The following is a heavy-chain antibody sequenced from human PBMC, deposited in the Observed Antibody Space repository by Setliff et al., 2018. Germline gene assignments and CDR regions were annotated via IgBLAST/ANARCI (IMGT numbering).Heavy chain of an antibody. Sequence: PSETLSLTCTVSGGSVRGYYWSWIRQPPGKGLEWIGYMYYSGDTNYNPSLKSRVTISVDPSKNQFSLELRSVTAADTAVYYCARLPPLHTPMALTFDYWGQGILVTVSS. D-gene: IGHD5-18*01. J-gene: IGHJ4*02. CDR3: ARLPPLHTPMALTFDY. CDR1: GGSVRGYY. V-gene: IGHV4-59*08. CDR2: MYYSGDT.